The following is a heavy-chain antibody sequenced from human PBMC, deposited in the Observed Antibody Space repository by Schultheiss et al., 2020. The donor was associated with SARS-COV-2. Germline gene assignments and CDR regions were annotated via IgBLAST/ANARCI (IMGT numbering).Heavy chain of an antibody. J-gene: IGHJ4*02. Sequence: SETLSLTCTVSGGSISSYYWSWIRQPPGKGLEWIGYIYYSGSTNYNPSLKSRVTISVDTSKNQFSLKLSSVTAADTAVYYCTTDPLGYCSSTSCYLDYWGQGTLVTVSS. V-gene: IGHV4-59*12. CDR1: GGSISSYY. CDR2: IYYSGST. CDR3: TTDPLGYCSSTSCYLDY. D-gene: IGHD2-2*01.